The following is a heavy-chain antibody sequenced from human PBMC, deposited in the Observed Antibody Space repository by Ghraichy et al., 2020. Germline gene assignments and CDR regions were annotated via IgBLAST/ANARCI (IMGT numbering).Heavy chain of an antibody. Sequence: SETLSLTCTVSGGSISSSSYYWGWIRQPPGKGLEWIGSIYYSGSTYYNPSLKSRVTISVDTSKNQFSLKLSSVTAADTAVYYCARRQRYSSGWESIAGSHLYYFDYWGQGTLVTVSS. CDR3: ARRQRYSSGWESIAGSHLYYFDY. J-gene: IGHJ4*02. CDR2: IYYSGST. D-gene: IGHD6-19*01. CDR1: GGSISSSSYY. V-gene: IGHV4-39*01.